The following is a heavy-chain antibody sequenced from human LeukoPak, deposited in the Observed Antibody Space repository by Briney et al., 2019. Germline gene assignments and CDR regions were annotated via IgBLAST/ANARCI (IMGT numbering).Heavy chain of an antibody. J-gene: IGHJ4*02. CDR1: GFTFDDYA. D-gene: IGHD3-9*01. V-gene: IGHV3-9*01. CDR3: AKAEYDDILTAFFDY. Sequence: GGSLRLSCAASGFTFDDYAMHWVRQAPGKGLEWVSGISLNGADLAYADSVKGRFTISRDNAKNSLHLEMNSLRAEDTALYYCAKAEYDDILTAFFDYWGQGTLVTVSS. CDR2: ISLNGADL.